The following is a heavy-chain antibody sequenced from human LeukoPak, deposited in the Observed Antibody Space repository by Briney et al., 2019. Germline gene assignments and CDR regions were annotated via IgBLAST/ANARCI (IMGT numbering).Heavy chain of an antibody. V-gene: IGHV4-59*01. J-gene: IGHJ3*02. CDR3: ARATRITMIVVVITAYPSAFDI. Sequence: SETLSLTCTVSGGSISSYYWSWIRQPPGKGLEWIGYIYYSGSTNYNPSLKSRVTISVDTSKNQFSLKLSSVTAADTAVYYCARATRITMIVVVITAYPSAFDIWGQGTMVTVSS. CDR2: IYYSGST. D-gene: IGHD3-22*01. CDR1: GGSISSYY.